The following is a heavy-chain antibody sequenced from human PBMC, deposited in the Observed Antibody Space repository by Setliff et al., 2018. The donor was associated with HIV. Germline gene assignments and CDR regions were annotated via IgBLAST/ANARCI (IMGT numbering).Heavy chain of an antibody. CDR2: INAGNGNT. Sequence: ASVKVSCKASGYPFTSYAMHWVRQAPGQRLEWMGWINAGNGNTEYSQKFQGRVTITRDTSASTAYMELSSLRSEDTAVYYCARSRSRYYNFWSGYYVPPFDYWGQGTLVTVSS. CDR1: GYPFTSYA. CDR3: ARSRSRYYNFWSGYYVPPFDY. J-gene: IGHJ4*02. D-gene: IGHD3-3*01. V-gene: IGHV1-3*01.